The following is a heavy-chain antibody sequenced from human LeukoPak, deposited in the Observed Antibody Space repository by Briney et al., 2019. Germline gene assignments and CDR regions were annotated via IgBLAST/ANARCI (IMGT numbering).Heavy chain of an antibody. CDR1: GGSISSSSYY. Sequence: PSETLSLTCTVSGGSISSSSYYWGWIRQPPGKGLEWIGSIYYSGSTYYNPSLKSRVTISVDTSKNQFSLKLSSVTAADTAVYYCARDWLVHCGGDCYSLYFDYWGQGTLVTVSS. CDR2: IYYSGST. J-gene: IGHJ4*02. CDR3: ARDWLVHCGGDCYSLYFDY. V-gene: IGHV4-39*07. D-gene: IGHD2-21*02.